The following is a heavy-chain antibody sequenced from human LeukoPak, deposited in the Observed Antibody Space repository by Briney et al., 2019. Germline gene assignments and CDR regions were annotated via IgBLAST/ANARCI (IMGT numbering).Heavy chain of an antibody. D-gene: IGHD6-6*01. CDR3: AREQSRADYSYDY. CDR1: GFTFSSYA. CDR2: ISYDGSNK. V-gene: IGHV3-30*04. J-gene: IGHJ4*02. Sequence: GGSLRLSCAASGFTFSSYAMHWVRQAPGKGLEWVAVISYDGSNKYYADSVKGRFTISRDDSQNTLYLHTNSLRTEDTAVYYCAREQSRADYSYDYWGQGTLVTVSS.